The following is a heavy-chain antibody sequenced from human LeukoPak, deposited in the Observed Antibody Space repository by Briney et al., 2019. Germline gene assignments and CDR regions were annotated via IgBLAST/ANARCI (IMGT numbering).Heavy chain of an antibody. Sequence: GGSLRLSCAASGFTFSSYAMSWVRQAPGKGLEWVSALSGSGSTTYYTDSVKGRFTISRDNSKNTLYLQMNSLRAEDTAVYYCASISPLGYCSSTGCYARLSAFDIWGQGTMVTVSS. CDR1: GFTFSSYA. J-gene: IGHJ3*02. CDR2: LSGSGSTT. D-gene: IGHD2-2*01. V-gene: IGHV3-23*01. CDR3: ASISPLGYCSSTGCYARLSAFDI.